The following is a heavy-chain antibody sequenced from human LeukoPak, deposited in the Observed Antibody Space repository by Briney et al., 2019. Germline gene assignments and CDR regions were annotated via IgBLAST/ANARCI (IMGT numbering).Heavy chain of an antibody. J-gene: IGHJ4*02. D-gene: IGHD3-10*01. CDR2: ITRDEIT. V-gene: IGHV3-74*01. CDR1: GFTFRNYW. CDR3: ARPTPAGTGYFDY. Sequence: GGSLRLSCAASGFTFRNYWMHWVRQAPGKGLAWVSRITRDEITTYADSVKGRFTISRDNSKSMLHLQMNSLRVEDTAVYYCARPTPAGTGYFDYWGQGTLVTVSS.